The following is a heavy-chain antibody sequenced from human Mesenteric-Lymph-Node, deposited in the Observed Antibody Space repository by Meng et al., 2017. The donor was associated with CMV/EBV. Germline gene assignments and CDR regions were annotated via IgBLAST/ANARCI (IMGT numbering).Heavy chain of an antibody. J-gene: IGHJ4*02. Sequence: GESLKISCAASGFTFSSYEMNWVRQAPGKGLEWVAYISNSGGTIYYADSVKGRFTISRDNGKNSLYLQMTSVRAEDTAVYYCAKDGGPWSEIWSTYLDSWGQGTLVTVSS. CDR3: AKDGGPWSEIWSTYLDS. CDR2: ISNSGGTI. D-gene: IGHD3-3*01. V-gene: IGHV3-48*03. CDR1: GFTFSSYE.